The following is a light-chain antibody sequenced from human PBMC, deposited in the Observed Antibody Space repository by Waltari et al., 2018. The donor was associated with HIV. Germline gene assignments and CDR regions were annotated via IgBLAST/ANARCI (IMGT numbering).Light chain of an antibody. CDR1: LGAIGTSYL. V-gene: IGLV2-23*02. J-gene: IGLJ3*02. Sequence: QSALTQPATVSASPGQSLTISSTAPLGAIGTSYLFSCYQQRPGKAPKLMIYEVNKVPSGVSNRFSGSKSGITASLTISGLQAEDEADYYCCSYVTTGTWVFGGGTKLTVL. CDR2: EVN. CDR3: CSYVTTGTWV.